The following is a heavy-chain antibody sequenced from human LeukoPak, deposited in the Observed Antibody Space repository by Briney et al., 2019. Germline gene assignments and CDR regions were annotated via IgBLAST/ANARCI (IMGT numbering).Heavy chain of an antibody. CDR2: IYYSGST. CDR3: ARGRDGSSWYTQLGWFDP. CDR1: GGSISSSSYY. J-gene: IGHJ5*02. V-gene: IGHV4-39*07. Sequence: SETLSLTCTVSGGSISSSSYYWGWIRQPPGKGLEWIGSIYYSGSTYYNPSLKSRVTISVDRSKNQFSLKLSSVTAADTAVYYCARGRDGSSWYTQLGWFDPWGRGTLVTVSS. D-gene: IGHD6-13*01.